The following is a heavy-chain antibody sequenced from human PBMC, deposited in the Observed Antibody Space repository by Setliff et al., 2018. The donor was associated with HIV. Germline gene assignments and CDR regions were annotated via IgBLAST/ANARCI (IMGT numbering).Heavy chain of an antibody. CDR2: ISPNSGGA. CDR1: GYIFTNYY. V-gene: IGHV1-2*06. CDR3: ARVSGWIYPIVNYYGFDV. J-gene: IGHJ6*02. Sequence: ASVKVSCKASGYIFTNYYTHWVRQAPGQGLEWMGRISPNSGGAQYAQKFQGRFTLTTDTATSTAYMERRSLRFDDTAVYYCARVSGWIYPIVNYYGFDVWGQGTTVTVSS. D-gene: IGHD5-12*01.